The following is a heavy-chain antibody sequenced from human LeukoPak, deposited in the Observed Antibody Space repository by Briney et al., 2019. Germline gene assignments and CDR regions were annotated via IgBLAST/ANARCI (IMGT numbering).Heavy chain of an antibody. V-gene: IGHV4-39*07. Sequence: SETLSLTCTVSGGSISSSSYYWGWIRQPPGKGPEWIGNIYYSGSTYYNPSLKSRVTISVDTSKNQFSLKLSSVTAADTAVYYCARYYSSSWYMGWFDPWGQGTLVTVSS. CDR2: IYYSGST. D-gene: IGHD6-13*01. J-gene: IGHJ5*02. CDR1: GGSISSSSYY. CDR3: ARYYSSSWYMGWFDP.